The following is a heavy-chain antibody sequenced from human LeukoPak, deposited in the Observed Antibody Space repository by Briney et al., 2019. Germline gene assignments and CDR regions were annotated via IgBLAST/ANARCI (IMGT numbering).Heavy chain of an antibody. CDR2: ISYDGSNK. D-gene: IGHD1-26*01. J-gene: IGHJ3*02. V-gene: IGHV3-30*04. Sequence: GGSLRLSCAASGFTFSSYAMHWVRQAPGKGLEWVAVISYDGSNKYYADSVRGRFTISRDNAKNSLYLQMNSLKAEDTAIYYCAREVGTPQAFDIWGQGTMVTVSS. CDR3: AREVGTPQAFDI. CDR1: GFTFSSYA.